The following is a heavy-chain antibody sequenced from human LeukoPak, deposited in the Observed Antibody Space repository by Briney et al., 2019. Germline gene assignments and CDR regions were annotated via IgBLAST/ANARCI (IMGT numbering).Heavy chain of an antibody. V-gene: IGHV5-51*01. Sequence: GESLKISCKGSGYTFTNYWIGWVRQMPGKGLEWMGIIYPGDSDTRYSPSFQGQVTISADKSISTAYLQWSSLKASDTAMYYCARQGVRGVLKTNWFGRWGQGTLVTVSS. CDR1: GYTFTNYW. D-gene: IGHD3-10*01. J-gene: IGHJ5*02. CDR3: ARQGVRGVLKTNWFGR. CDR2: IYPGDSDT.